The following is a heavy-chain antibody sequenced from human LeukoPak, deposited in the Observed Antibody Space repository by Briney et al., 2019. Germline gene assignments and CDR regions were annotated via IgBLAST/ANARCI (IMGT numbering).Heavy chain of an antibody. CDR3: ARHAGPYNWNYGFFDY. Sequence: SSETLSLTCTVSGGSISSYYWSWIRQPPGKGLEWIGYIYTTGSTNYNPSLKSRDTMSVDTSKNQFSLKLSSVTAPDTAVYYCARHAGPYNWNYGFFDYWGQGTLVTVSS. J-gene: IGHJ4*02. V-gene: IGHV4-4*09. CDR2: IYTTGST. CDR1: GGSISSYY. D-gene: IGHD1-7*01.